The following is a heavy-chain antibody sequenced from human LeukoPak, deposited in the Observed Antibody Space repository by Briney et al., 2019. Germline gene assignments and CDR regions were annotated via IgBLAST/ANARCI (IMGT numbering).Heavy chain of an antibody. J-gene: IGHJ6*02. V-gene: IGHV1-8*01. CDR3: ARENYDFWGGYLYYYYGMDV. CDR2: MNPNSGNT. D-gene: IGHD3-3*01. CDR1: GYTFTSYD. Sequence: ASVKVSCKASGYTFTSYDINWVRQATGQGLEWMGWMNPNSGNTGYAQKFQGRVTMTRNTSISTAYMELSSLRSEDTAVYYCARENYDFWGGYLYYYYGMDVWGQGTTVTVSS.